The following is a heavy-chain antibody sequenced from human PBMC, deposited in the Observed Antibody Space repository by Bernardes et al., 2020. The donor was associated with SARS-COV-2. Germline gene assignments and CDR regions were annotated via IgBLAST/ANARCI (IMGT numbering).Heavy chain of an antibody. CDR1: GSIVSNNY. V-gene: IGHV3-66*04. CDR3: ARPELKSHIVAAAGPYYYYGMDV. J-gene: IGHJ6*02. D-gene: IGHD6-13*01. Sequence: GGSLRLSCAASGSIVSNNYLTWVRQAPGKGLQWVSIIFIGGTTHYADSVKGRFSISRDDSNNILYLQMNNLTAEDTAVYYCARPELKSHIVAAAGPYYYYGMDVWGQGTTVTVSS. CDR2: IFIGGTT.